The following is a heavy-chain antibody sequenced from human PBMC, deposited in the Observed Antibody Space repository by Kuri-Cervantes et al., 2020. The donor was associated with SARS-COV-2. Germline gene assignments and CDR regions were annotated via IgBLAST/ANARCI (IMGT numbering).Heavy chain of an antibody. V-gene: IGHV1-2*02. CDR3: ATPSYYDSSGSYDAFDI. CDR1: GYTFTGYY. CDR2: INPNSGGT. Sequence: ASVKVSCKASGYTFTGYYMHWVRQAPRQGLEWMGWINPNSGGTNYAQKFQGRVTMTRDTSISTAYMELSRLRSDDTAVYYCATPSYYDSSGSYDAFDIWGQGTMVTVSS. J-gene: IGHJ3*02. D-gene: IGHD3-22*01.